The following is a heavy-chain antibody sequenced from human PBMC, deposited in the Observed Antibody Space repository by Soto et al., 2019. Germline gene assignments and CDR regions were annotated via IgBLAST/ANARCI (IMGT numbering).Heavy chain of an antibody. D-gene: IGHD2-15*01. CDR2: IKQDGSEK. J-gene: IGHJ4*02. CDR3: AIDDCASASCYGHCSGASCYSGY. CDR1: GFTFSSYW. V-gene: IGHV3-7*03. Sequence: PGGSLRLSCAASGFTFSSYWMSWVRQAPGKGLEWVANIKQDGSEKYYVDSVKGRFTISRDNSENTLYLQMNSLRAEDTAIYYCAIDDCASASCYGHCSGASCYSGYWGQGTLVTVSS.